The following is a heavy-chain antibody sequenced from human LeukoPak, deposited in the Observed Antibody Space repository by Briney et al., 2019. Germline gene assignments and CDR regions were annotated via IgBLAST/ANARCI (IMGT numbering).Heavy chain of an antibody. D-gene: IGHD3-10*01. Sequence: SETLSLTCAVYGGSFSGYYWSWIRQPPGKGLEWIGEINHSGSTNYNPSLKSRVTISVDTSKNQFSLKLSSVTAADTAVYYCARRAVRGPNLDYWGQGTLVTVSS. V-gene: IGHV4-34*01. CDR3: ARRAVRGPNLDY. CDR1: GGSFSGYY. J-gene: IGHJ4*02. CDR2: INHSGST.